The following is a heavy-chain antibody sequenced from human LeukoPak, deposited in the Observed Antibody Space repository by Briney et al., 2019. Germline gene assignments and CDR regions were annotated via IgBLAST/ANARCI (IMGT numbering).Heavy chain of an antibody. J-gene: IGHJ4*02. Sequence: SETLSLTCTVSGGSISSSSYYWGWIRQPPGKGPEWIGSIYYSGSTYYNPSLKSRVTISVDTSKNQFSLKLSSVTAADTAVYYCARHARSIVVVVAASSPFDYWGQGTLVTVSS. CDR1: GGSISSSSYY. CDR3: ARHARSIVVVVAASSPFDY. D-gene: IGHD2-15*01. V-gene: IGHV4-39*01. CDR2: IYYSGST.